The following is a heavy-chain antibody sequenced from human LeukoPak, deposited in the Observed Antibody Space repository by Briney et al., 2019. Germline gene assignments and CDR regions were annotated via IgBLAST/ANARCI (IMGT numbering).Heavy chain of an antibody. D-gene: IGHD3-22*01. CDR2: IYYSGST. CDR1: GGSISSYY. J-gene: IGHJ1*01. CDR3: ARTYDSRPRSGFQH. V-gene: IGHV4-59*01. Sequence: SETLSLTCTVSGGSISSYYWSWIRQPPGKGLEWIGSIYYSGSTNYNPSLKSRVTMSVVTSKNQFSLKLSSVTAADTAVYYCARTYDSRPRSGFQHWGQGTLVTVSS.